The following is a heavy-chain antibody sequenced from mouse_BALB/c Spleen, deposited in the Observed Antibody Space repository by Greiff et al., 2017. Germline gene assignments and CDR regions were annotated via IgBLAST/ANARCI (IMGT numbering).Heavy chain of an antibody. J-gene: IGHJ3*01. CDR3: AREAWFAY. CDR1: GFTFSSFG. V-gene: IGHV5-17*02. CDR2: ISSGSSTI. Sequence: DVKLVESGGGLVQPGGSRKLSCAASGFTFSSFGMHWVRQAPEKGLEWVAYISSGSSTIYYADTVKGRFTISRDNPKNTLFLQMTSLRSEDTAMYYCAREAWFAYWGQGTLVTVSA.